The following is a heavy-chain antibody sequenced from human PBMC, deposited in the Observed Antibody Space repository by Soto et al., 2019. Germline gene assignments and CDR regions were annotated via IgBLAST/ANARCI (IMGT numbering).Heavy chain of an antibody. D-gene: IGHD6-25*01. J-gene: IGHJ4*02. Sequence: QVQMQQWGAGLVKPSESLSLTCAVYGGSFSDYYWNWIRQSPGKGLEWIGEINHGGGTNYNPSLKSRFTMSIDTSKHQFALKLSSVTAADTALYYCARSPRLAIAYFDFWGQGTLVTVSS. CDR2: INHGGGT. CDR1: GGSFSDYY. V-gene: IGHV4-34*02. CDR3: ARSPRLAIAYFDF.